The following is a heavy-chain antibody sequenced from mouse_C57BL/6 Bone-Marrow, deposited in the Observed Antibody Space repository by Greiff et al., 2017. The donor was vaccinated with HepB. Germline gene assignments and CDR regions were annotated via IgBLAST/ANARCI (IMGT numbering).Heavy chain of an antibody. CDR3: ARPLGRGAMDY. CDR2: ISYDGSN. J-gene: IGHJ4*01. Sequence: EVKLVESGPGLVKPSQSLSLTCSVTGYSITSGYYWNWIRQFPGNKLEWMGCISYDGSNNYNPSLKNRISITRDTSKNQFFLKLNSVTTEDTATYYCARPLGRGAMDYWGQGTSVTVSS. CDR1: GYSITSGYY. V-gene: IGHV3-6*01. D-gene: IGHD4-1*01.